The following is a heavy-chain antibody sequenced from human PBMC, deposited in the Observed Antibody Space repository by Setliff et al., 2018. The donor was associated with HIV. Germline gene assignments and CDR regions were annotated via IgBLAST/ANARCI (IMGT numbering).Heavy chain of an antibody. CDR1: GYTFTTYY. J-gene: IGHJ5*02. D-gene: IGHD2-15*01. Sequence: ASVKVSCKASGYTFTTYYIHWVRQAPGQGLEWMGILNPSEGTTSFAQKFQGRVTMTRDTSTSTVYMDLSSLRADDTAVYYCARGYCGGGICYSPNWLDPWGQGTLVTVSS. CDR2: LNPSEGTT. V-gene: IGHV1-46*01. CDR3: ARGYCGGGICYSPNWLDP.